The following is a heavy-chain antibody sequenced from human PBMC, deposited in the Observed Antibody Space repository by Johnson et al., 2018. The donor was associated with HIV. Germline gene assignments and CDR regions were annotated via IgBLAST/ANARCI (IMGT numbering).Heavy chain of an antibody. J-gene: IGHJ3*02. CDR2: ISWNSATK. Sequence: VQLVESGGGVVQPGRSLRLSCAASGFTFHDYDIHWVRQAPGKGLEWVSGISWNSATKDYADSVKGRFTISRDNAKNSLYLQMNSLRAEDTAVYYCARGSSSWYGVFDAFDIWGQGTMVTVSS. CDR1: GFTFHDYD. D-gene: IGHD6-13*01. CDR3: ARGSSSWYGVFDAFDI. V-gene: IGHV3-9*01.